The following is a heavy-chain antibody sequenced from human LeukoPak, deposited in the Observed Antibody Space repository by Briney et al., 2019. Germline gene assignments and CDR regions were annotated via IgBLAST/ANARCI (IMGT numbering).Heavy chain of an antibody. CDR3: ARRGIAVAENWFDP. Sequence: GGSLRLSCAASGFTFSGSAMHWVRQASGKGLEWVGRIRSKANSYATAYAASVKGRFTISRDDSKNTAYLQMNSLKTEDTAVYYCARRGIAVAENWFDPWGQGTLVTVSS. CDR1: GFTFSGSA. V-gene: IGHV3-73*01. CDR2: IRSKANSYAT. J-gene: IGHJ5*02. D-gene: IGHD6-19*01.